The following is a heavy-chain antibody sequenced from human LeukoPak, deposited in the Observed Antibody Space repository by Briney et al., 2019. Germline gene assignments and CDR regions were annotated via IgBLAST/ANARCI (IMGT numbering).Heavy chain of an antibody. CDR2: ISYDGTNK. Sequence: GGSLRLSCAASGFTFDSYGMHWVRQAPGKGLEWVAVISYDGTNKYYPDSVKGRFTISRDSSKNTLYLQMNSLRAEDTAVYYCARASGVPWADYAFDIWGQGTMVTVSS. D-gene: IGHD3-10*01. J-gene: IGHJ3*02. CDR3: ARASGVPWADYAFDI. V-gene: IGHV3-30*03. CDR1: GFTFDSYG.